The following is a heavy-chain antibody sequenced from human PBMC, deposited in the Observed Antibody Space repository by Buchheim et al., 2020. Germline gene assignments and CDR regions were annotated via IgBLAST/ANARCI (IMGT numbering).Heavy chain of an antibody. CDR1: GFTFSSYE. V-gene: IGHV3-48*03. CDR3: ARAWELVAFDY. CDR2: ISSSGSTI. Sequence: EVQLVESGGGLVQPGGSLRLSCAASGFTFSSYEMNWVRQAPGKGLEWVSYISSSGSTIYYADSVKGRVTISRDKAKNTLYLQMNSLRAEDTAVYYCARAWELVAFDYWGQGTL. J-gene: IGHJ4*02. D-gene: IGHD1-26*01.